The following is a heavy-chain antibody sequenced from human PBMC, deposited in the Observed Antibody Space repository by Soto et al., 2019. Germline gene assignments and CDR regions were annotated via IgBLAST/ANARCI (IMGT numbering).Heavy chain of an antibody. CDR1: GGSVSSGSYY. CDR3: ARLQRRHYDSSADS. Sequence: SETLSLTCTVSGGSVSSGSYYWSWIRQPPGKGLEWIGYIYYSGSTKYNPSLRSRVTMSVDTSKSQLSLKLRSVTAADTAVYYCARLQRRHYDSSADSWGQGTLVTVSS. V-gene: IGHV4-61*01. J-gene: IGHJ5*01. CDR2: IYYSGST. D-gene: IGHD3-22*01.